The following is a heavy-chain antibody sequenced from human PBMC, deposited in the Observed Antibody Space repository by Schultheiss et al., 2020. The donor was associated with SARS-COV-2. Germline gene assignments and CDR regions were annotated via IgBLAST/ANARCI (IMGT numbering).Heavy chain of an antibody. CDR3: TRRYDFWSGYWVDNWFDP. CDR1: GFTFSGSA. CDR2: IRSKANSYAT. J-gene: IGHJ5*02. D-gene: IGHD3-3*01. Sequence: GGSLRLSCAASGFTFSGSALHWVRQASGKGLEWVGRIRSKANSYATAYAASVKGRFTISRDDSKNTAYLQMSSLKTEDTAVYFCTRRYDFWSGYWVDNWFDPWGQGTLVTVSS. V-gene: IGHV3-73*01.